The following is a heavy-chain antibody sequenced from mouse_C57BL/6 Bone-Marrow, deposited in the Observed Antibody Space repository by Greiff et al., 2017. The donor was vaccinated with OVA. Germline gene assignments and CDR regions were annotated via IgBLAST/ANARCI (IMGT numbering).Heavy chain of an antibody. D-gene: IGHD1-1*01. Sequence: VQLQQPGAELVRPGTSVKLSCKASGYTFTSYWMHWVKQRPGQGLEWIGVIDPSDSYTNYNQKFKGKATLTVDTSSSTAYMQLSSLTSEDSAVYYCARGNYGSLVAYWGQGTLVTVSA. J-gene: IGHJ3*01. V-gene: IGHV1-59*01. CDR3: ARGNYGSLVAY. CDR2: IDPSDSYT. CDR1: GYTFTSYW.